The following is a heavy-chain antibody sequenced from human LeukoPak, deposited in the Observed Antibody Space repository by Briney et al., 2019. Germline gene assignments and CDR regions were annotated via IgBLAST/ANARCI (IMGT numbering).Heavy chain of an antibody. CDR3: AVGSDCSS. J-gene: IGHJ1*01. CDR2: ISYDGSNK. Sequence: PGGSLRLSCAASGFTFSSYGMHWVRQAPGKGLEWVAVISYDGSNKYYADSVKGRFTISRDNSKKILYLQMSGLRAEDTATYYCAVGSDCSSWGQGTLVTVSS. CDR1: GFTFSSYG. D-gene: IGHD2-21*02. V-gene: IGHV3-30*03.